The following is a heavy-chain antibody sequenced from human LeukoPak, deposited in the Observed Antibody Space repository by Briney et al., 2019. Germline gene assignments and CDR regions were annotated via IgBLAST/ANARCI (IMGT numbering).Heavy chain of an antibody. CDR3: AIGVTDGSCAVDY. J-gene: IGHJ4*02. D-gene: IGHD2-2*01. Sequence: SETLSLTCTVSGGSISSSSYYWGWIRQPPGKGLEWIGNIYYSGSTYYNASLKSRVTISADTSKNQFSLKLSSVTAADTAVYYCAIGVTDGSCAVDYWGQGTLVTVSS. V-gene: IGHV4-39*07. CDR2: IYYSGST. CDR1: GGSISSSSYY.